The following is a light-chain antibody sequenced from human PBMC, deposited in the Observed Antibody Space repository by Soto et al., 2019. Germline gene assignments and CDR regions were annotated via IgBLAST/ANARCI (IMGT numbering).Light chain of an antibody. J-gene: IGKJ1*01. V-gene: IGKV1-5*01. CDR3: QQYSDSSGA. Sequence: DIQVTQSPSTLSASVGDRVTITCGASQSIGTWLAWYQRKPGKAPKLLIFDASTLESGVPSRFSGSGSGTDFTPTISSLQPDDFATYYCQQYSDSSGAFGQGTKVDIK. CDR2: DAS. CDR1: QSIGTW.